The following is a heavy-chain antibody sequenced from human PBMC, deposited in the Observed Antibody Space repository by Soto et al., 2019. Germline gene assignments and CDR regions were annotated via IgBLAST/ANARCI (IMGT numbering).Heavy chain of an antibody. Sequence: ASVKVSCKASGYTFTSYDINWVRQATGQGLEWMGWMNPNSGNTGYAQKFQGRVTMTRNTSISTAYMELSSLRSEDTAVYYCARGLDIVATPHYYYYYYMDVWGKGTTVTVSS. J-gene: IGHJ6*03. CDR1: GYTFTSYD. CDR2: MNPNSGNT. CDR3: ARGLDIVATPHYYYYYYMDV. V-gene: IGHV1-8*01. D-gene: IGHD5-12*01.